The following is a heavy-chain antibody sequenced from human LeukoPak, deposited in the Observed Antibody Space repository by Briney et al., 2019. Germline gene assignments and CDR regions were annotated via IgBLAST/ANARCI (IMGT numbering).Heavy chain of an antibody. Sequence: GESLKISCQGSGYNFPIYWIGWVRQMPGQGLEWMGIIYPDDSNTIYGPSFQGQVTISADKSISTAYLQWSSLKASDTAMYYCARPIRAPYDYVWGSYRLDAFDIWGQGTMVTVSS. CDR3: ARPIRAPYDYVWGSYRLDAFDI. V-gene: IGHV5-51*01. CDR2: IYPDDSNT. D-gene: IGHD3-16*02. CDR1: GYNFPIYW. J-gene: IGHJ3*02.